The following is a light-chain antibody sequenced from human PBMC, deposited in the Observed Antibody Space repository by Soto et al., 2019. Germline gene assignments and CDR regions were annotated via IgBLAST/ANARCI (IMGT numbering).Light chain of an antibody. V-gene: IGKV1-27*01. CDR1: QGISNY. Sequence: EIQMTQSPSSLSASVGDRVTITCRASQGISNYFAWYQQKPGKVPKLLIYGASTLQSGVPSPLSGSGSGTDFTLIINSLPPEDVATYYCQKYDSAPWTFGQGTKVEI. CDR3: QKYDSAPWT. CDR2: GAS. J-gene: IGKJ1*01.